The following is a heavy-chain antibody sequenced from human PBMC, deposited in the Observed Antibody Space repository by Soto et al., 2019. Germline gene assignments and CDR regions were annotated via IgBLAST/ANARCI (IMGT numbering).Heavy chain of an antibody. D-gene: IGHD3-16*01. Sequence: PSETLSLTCPFSGCSISSYYWSWIRQPPGKGLEWIGYIYYSGSTSYNPSLKTRVTISIDTPKNQFSLNLSSMTAADTAVYYCARVLFGSNCWFDPWGQGTLVTVSS. CDR3: ARVLFGSNCWFDP. V-gene: IGHV4-59*01. J-gene: IGHJ5*02. CDR1: GCSISSYY. CDR2: IYYSGST.